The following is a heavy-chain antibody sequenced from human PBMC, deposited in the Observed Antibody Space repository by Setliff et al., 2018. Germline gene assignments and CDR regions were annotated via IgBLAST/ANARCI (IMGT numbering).Heavy chain of an antibody. CDR3: VREMRVKVDYPVAFDI. CDR1: GFTFTNYI. D-gene: IGHD5-12*01. V-gene: IGHV3-30-3*01. J-gene: IGHJ3*02. Sequence: GGSLRLSCAASGFTFTNYIIHWVRQAPGKGLEWVAVMSLDETNKYYADAVKGRFTISRDNSKNTLYLQMNSLRAEDTAAYYCVREMRVKVDYPVAFDIWGQGTMVTVSS. CDR2: MSLDETNK.